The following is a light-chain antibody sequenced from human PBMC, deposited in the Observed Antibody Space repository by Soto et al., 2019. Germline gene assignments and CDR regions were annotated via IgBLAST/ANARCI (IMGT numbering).Light chain of an antibody. Sequence: EIVMTQSPATLSVSAGERATLSCRASQSVSSNLAWYQQKPGQAPRLLIFGASTGATGIPARFSGSGSGTEFSLTISSLQSEDFAVYYCQQRHMWPITFGQGTRLEIK. V-gene: IGKV3D-15*01. CDR1: QSVSSN. CDR2: GAS. CDR3: QQRHMWPIT. J-gene: IGKJ5*01.